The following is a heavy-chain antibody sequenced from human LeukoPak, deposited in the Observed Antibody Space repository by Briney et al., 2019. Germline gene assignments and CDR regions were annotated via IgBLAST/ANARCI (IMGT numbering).Heavy chain of an antibody. J-gene: IGHJ4*02. D-gene: IGHD6-19*01. CDR2: IYYSGST. V-gene: IGHV4-59*05. CDR3: ARHMIDLRLQYSSGWYYFDY. Sequence: PSETLSLTCTVSGGSISSYYWSWIRQPPGKGLEWVGSIYYSGSTYYNPSLKSRVTISVDTSKNQFSLKLSSVTAADTAVYYCARHMIDLRLQYSSGWYYFDYWGQGTLVTVSS. CDR1: GGSISSYY.